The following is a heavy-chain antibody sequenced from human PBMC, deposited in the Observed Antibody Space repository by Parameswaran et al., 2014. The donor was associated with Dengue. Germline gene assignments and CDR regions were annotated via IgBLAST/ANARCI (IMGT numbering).Heavy chain of an antibody. V-gene: IGHV1-69*01. J-gene: IGHJ4*02. CDR3: ARMAVSGYDILTGYPTEDDY. Sequence: WVRQAPGQGLEWMGGINPLFRTANYAQKFQGRVTITADESTSTVYMDLISLRSDDTAVYYCARMAVSGYDILTGYPTEDDYWGQGTLVTVSS. D-gene: IGHD3-9*01. CDR2: INPLFRTA.